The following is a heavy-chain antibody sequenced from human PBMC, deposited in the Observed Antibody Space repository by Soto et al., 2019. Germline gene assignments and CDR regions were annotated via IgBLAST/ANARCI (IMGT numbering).Heavy chain of an antibody. D-gene: IGHD3-22*01. CDR3: AKSPHYYDSSGYPYYFDY. CDR2: ISSSGGNT. CDR1: GFTFSSYS. Sequence: PGGSLRLSCAASGFTFSSYSMNWVRQAPGKGLEWVSLISSSGGNTNSADSVKGRFTISRDNAKNSLYLQMNSLRAEDTALYYCAKSPHYYDSSGYPYYFDYWGQGTLVTVSS. J-gene: IGHJ4*02. V-gene: IGHV3-21*04.